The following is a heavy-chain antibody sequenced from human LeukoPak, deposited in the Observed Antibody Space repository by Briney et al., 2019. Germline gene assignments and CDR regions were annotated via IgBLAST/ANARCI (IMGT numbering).Heavy chain of an antibody. V-gene: IGHV4-4*07. CDR1: GGSLSSYN. D-gene: IGHD3-22*01. CDR2: IYTGGST. Sequence: ETPSLTPAVSGGSLSSYNWSWIREPARKGLERIGRIYTGGSTIYNPSLKSRVTMSVDTSKNQFSLTLSSVSAADTAVYYCARDKYDGSGHNWFDRWGQGTLVTVSS. CDR3: ARDKYDGSGHNWFDR. J-gene: IGHJ5*02.